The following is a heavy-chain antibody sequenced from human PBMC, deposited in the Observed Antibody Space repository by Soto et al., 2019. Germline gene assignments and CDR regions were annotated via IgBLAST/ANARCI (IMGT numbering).Heavy chain of an antibody. J-gene: IGHJ3*02. V-gene: IGHV1-58*01. CDR2: ILVASGGT. D-gene: IGHD4-4*01. CDR3: AAAVTTIYNKAPNAFDM. Sequence: VKVSCKASGFTFGNSAVHWVRQARGQRLEWMGWILVASGGTNYAENFEERVPIARDMSTSTAYMELSSLRSEDAAVYFCAAAVTTIYNKAPNAFDMWGQGTLVTVS. CDR1: GFTFGNSA.